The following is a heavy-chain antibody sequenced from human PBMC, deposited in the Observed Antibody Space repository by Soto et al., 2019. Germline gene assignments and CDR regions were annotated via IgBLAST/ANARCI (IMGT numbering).Heavy chain of an antibody. J-gene: IGHJ4*02. CDR1: GGSISSSSYY. CDR2: IYYSGST. V-gene: IGHV4-39*01. D-gene: IGHD3-3*01. CDR3: ARHPDYDFWSGYSRAYYFDY. Sequence: SETLSLTCTVSGGSISSSSYYWGWIRQPPGKGLEWIGSIYYSGSTYYNPSLKSRVTISVDTSKNQFSLKLSSVTAADTAVYYCARHPDYDFWSGYSRAYYFDYWGQGTLVTFSS.